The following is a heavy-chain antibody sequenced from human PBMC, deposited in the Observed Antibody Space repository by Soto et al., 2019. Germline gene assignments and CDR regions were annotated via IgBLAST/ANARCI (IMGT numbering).Heavy chain of an antibody. J-gene: IGHJ4*02. V-gene: IGHV3-74*01. Sequence: GGSLRLSCAASGFTFSSYWMFWVRQAPGKGLVWVSRINTDGSGTNYADSVKGRFTISRDNARNTVYLQLNSLRAEDTAVYYCARPYSSRWYYFDSWGQGTLVTVSS. CDR2: INTDGSGT. CDR3: ARPYSSRWYYFDS. CDR1: GFTFSSYW. D-gene: IGHD6-19*01.